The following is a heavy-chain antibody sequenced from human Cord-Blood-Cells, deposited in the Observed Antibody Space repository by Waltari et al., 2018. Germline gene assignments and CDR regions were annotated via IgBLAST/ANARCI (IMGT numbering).Heavy chain of an antibody. V-gene: IGHV4-59*01. D-gene: IGHD3-3*01. Sequence: QVQLQESGPGLVKPSETLSLTCTVSGGSISSYYWSWIRQPPGKGLEWIGYIYHRGSPNYTPTRKSRVTISVDTSKNQFSPKLSSLTAADTAVYYCASWSYDFWSGYYTGSAFDIWGQVTMVTVSS. J-gene: IGHJ3*02. CDR3: ASWSYDFWSGYYTGSAFDI. CDR1: GGSISSYY. CDR2: IYHRGSP.